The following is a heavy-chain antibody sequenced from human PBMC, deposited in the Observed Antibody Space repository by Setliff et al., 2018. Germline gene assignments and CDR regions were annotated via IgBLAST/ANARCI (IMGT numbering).Heavy chain of an antibody. Sequence: GASVKVSCKSSGYTFTSYGINWVRQAPGQGLEWMGWIHPTSGGTNYAQKFQGRVTMTRDTSISTTYMELSSLKSEDTAVYYCANEHGTTVTVENYHYYMDVWGKGTTVTVSS. CDR2: IHPTSGGT. CDR1: GYTFTSYG. J-gene: IGHJ6*03. V-gene: IGHV1-2*02. CDR3: ANEHGTTVTVENYHYYMDV. D-gene: IGHD4-4*01.